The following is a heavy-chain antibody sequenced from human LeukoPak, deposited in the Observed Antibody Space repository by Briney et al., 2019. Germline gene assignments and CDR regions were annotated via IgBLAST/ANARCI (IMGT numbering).Heavy chain of an antibody. Sequence: GGSLRLSCAASGFTFSSYDMNWVRQAPVRGLEWLAYISSSGSTVYYADSVKGRFTISRDNAKNSPYLQMNSLRDEDTAVYYCAVSDSKWGQGTLVTVSS. V-gene: IGHV3-48*02. CDR2: ISSSGSTV. D-gene: IGHD3-22*01. J-gene: IGHJ4*02. CDR1: GFTFSSYD. CDR3: AVSDSK.